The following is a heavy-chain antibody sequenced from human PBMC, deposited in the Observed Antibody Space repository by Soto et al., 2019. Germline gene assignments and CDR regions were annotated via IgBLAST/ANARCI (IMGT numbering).Heavy chain of an antibody. Sequence: EVQLLESGGGSVQPGGTLRLSCAASGFTFSSYAMHWVRRPPGKGLEWVSSISGSGGTAYYADSVKGRFSISRDSLVNTLYLQMISLRAEDTAVYYGAKGLGQNWKFEYWGHVTLVS. CDR1: GFTFSSYA. J-gene: IGHJ5*01. CDR3: AKGLGQNWKFEY. V-gene: IGHV3-23*01. D-gene: IGHD1-1*01. CDR2: ISGSGGTA.